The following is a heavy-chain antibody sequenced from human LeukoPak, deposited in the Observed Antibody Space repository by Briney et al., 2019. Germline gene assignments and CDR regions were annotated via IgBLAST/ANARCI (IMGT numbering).Heavy chain of an antibody. CDR1: GFTFSDYY. J-gene: IGHJ4*02. D-gene: IGHD2-15*01. CDR2: ISTYGNTI. V-gene: IGHV3-11*01. Sequence: GGSLRLSCAASGFTFSDYYMNWVRQAPGKGLEWVSYISTYGNTIDYADSVKGRFTISRDNAKNSLYLQMNSLRAEDTAVYYCARDNLKYCSGGSCYSDWDQGTLVTVSS. CDR3: ARDNLKYCSGGSCYSD.